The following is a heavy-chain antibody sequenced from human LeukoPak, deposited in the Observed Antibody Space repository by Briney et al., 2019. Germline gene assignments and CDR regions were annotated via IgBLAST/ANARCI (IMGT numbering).Heavy chain of an antibody. J-gene: IGHJ4*02. D-gene: IGHD3-10*01. CDR2: IHYNGST. CDR1: GCSIRSSSYY. CDR3: ARDRGVPRPYYFDQ. Sequence: SETLSLTCTVSGCSIRSSSYYWGCIRQPPGKGLEWIGSIHYNGSTCYNPSLGSRVIMSVDTSKNQFSLKLTSVTAADTAMYYCARDRGVPRPYYFDQWGQGTLVTVSS. V-gene: IGHV4-39*07.